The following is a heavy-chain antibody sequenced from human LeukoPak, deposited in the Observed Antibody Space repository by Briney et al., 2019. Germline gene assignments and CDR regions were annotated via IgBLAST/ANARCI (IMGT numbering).Heavy chain of an antibody. J-gene: IGHJ6*03. V-gene: IGHV4-61*02. CDR2: IYTSGST. CDR3: ARQYYYYMDV. Sequence: SQTLSLTCTGSGGSISSGSYYWGWIRQPAGKGLEGIGRIYTSGSTNYNPSLKSRVTISVETSKNQLSLKLSSVTAAETAVYYCARQYYYYMDVWGKGTTVTFSS. CDR1: GGSISSGSYY.